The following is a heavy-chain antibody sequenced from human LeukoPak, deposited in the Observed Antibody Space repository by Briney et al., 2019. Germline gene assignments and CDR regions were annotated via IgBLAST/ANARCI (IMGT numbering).Heavy chain of an antibody. D-gene: IGHD6-19*01. CDR3: AREILAWLVANWFDP. J-gene: IGHJ5*02. V-gene: IGHV3-30-3*01. Sequence: QPGRSLRLYCAASGFTFSSYAMHWVRQAPGKGLEWVAVISYDGSNKYYADSVKGRFTISRDNSKNTLYLQMNSLRAEDTAVYYCAREILAWLVANWFDPWGQGTLVTVSS. CDR1: GFTFSSYA. CDR2: ISYDGSNK.